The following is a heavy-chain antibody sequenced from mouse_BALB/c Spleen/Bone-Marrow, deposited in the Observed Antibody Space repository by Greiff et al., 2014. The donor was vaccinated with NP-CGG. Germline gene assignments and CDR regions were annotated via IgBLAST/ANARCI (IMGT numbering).Heavy chain of an antibody. CDR3: ARAYYGNYPYVMDY. V-gene: IGHV14-3*02. CDR1: GFNIKDTY. J-gene: IGHJ4*01. CDR2: IDPANGFA. Sequence: VQLKQSGAELVKPGASVKLSCTASGFNIKDTYIHWVNQRPEQGLEWIGRIDPANGFAKYDPKFQGKTTITADTSSNPAYLHLSSLTSDDTAVYYCARAYYGNYPYVMDYWGQGTSVTVSS. D-gene: IGHD2-10*01.